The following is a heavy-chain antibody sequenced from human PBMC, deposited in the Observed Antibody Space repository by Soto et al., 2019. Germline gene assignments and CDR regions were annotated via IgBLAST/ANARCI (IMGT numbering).Heavy chain of an antibody. D-gene: IGHD2-21*02. CDR2: VWYDGSNE. CDR3: ARGPKLGDVGGHYDY. Sequence: QVQLVESGGGVVQPGRSLRLSCSASGFTFSIHGMHWVRQAPGKGLEWVSLVWYDGSNENYADSVKGRFTISRDNSENTLYLEMNSLTAEDTAVYYCARGPKLGDVGGHYDYWGPGTLVTVSS. CDR1: GFTFSIHG. J-gene: IGHJ4*02. V-gene: IGHV3-33*01.